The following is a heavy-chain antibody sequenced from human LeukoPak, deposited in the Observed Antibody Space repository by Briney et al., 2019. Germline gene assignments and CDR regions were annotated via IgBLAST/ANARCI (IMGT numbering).Heavy chain of an antibody. J-gene: IGHJ4*02. CDR2: IIPIFGTA. V-gene: IGHV1-69*05. Sequence: EASVKVSCKASGGTFSSYAISWVRQAPGQGLEWMGGIIPIFGTANYAQKFQGRVTITTDESTSTAYMELSSLRSEDTAVYYCARFYYDDTGVSYYFDSWSQGIPVTVSS. CDR1: GGTFSSYA. CDR3: ARFYYDDTGVSYYFDS. D-gene: IGHD3-22*01.